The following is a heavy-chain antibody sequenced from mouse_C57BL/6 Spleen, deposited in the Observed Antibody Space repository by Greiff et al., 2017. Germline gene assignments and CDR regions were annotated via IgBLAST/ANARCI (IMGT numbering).Heavy chain of an antibody. Sequence: QVQLQQSGPELVKPGASVKISCKASGYAFSSSWMNWVKQRPGKGLEWIGRIYPGDGDTNYNGKVKGKAPLTSDKSSSTAYSQRSSLTSEDSAVYFCANGTSYYFDYWGQGTTLTVSS. CDR3: ANGTSYYFDY. D-gene: IGHD1-3*01. CDR1: GYAFSSSW. J-gene: IGHJ2*01. CDR2: IYPGDGDT. V-gene: IGHV1-82*01.